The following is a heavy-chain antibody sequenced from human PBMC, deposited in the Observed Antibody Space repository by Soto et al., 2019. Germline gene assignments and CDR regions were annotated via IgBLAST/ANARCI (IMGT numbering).Heavy chain of an antibody. CDR1: GGTFSSYG. V-gene: IGHV1-69*13. Sequence: SVKVSCKASGGTFSSYGISWVRQAPGQGLEWMGGIIPIFGTANYAQKFQGRVTITADESTSTAYMELSSLRSEDTAVYYCARGGDEQLVDYYYYGMDVWGQGTTITVAS. CDR3: ARGGDEQLVDYYYYGMDV. D-gene: IGHD6-6*01. J-gene: IGHJ6*02. CDR2: IIPIFGTA.